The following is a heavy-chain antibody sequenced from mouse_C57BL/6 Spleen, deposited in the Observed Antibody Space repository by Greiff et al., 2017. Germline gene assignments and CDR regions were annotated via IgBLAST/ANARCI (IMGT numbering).Heavy chain of an antibody. V-gene: IGHV14-2*01. Sequence: DVQLQESGAELVKPGASVTLSCTASGFNIKDYYMHWVKQRTEKGLEWIGRIDPEDGETKYAPNFQGKATITADTSSNTAYLQLSSLTSDDTAVYYCATDDGYYYYAMDYWGQGTSVTVSS. CDR3: ATDDGYYYYAMDY. CDR1: GFNIKDYY. CDR2: IDPEDGET. J-gene: IGHJ4*01. D-gene: IGHD2-3*01.